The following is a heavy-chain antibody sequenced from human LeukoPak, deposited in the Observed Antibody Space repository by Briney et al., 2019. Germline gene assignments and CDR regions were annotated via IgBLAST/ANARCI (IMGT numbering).Heavy chain of an antibody. CDR1: GLTFSTYA. CDR2: ISYDGSNK. V-gene: IGHV3-30-3*01. D-gene: IGHD2-15*01. J-gene: IGHJ6*02. CDR3: ARVPPNCSGGRCYLELDYYYGMDV. Sequence: GGSLRLSCAASGLTFSTYAMHWARQAPGKGLEWVAVISYDGSNKYYADSVKGRFTISRDNSKNTLYLQMNSLRGGDTAVYYCARVPPNCSGGRCYLELDYYYGMDVWGQGTTVTVSS.